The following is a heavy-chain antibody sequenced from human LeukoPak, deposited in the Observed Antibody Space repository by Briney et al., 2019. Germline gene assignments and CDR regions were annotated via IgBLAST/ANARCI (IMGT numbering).Heavy chain of an antibody. CDR1: GFTFSSYA. Sequence: PGGSLTLSCAGSGFTFSSYAMSWVRQAPGQGLEWVSVISDSGDYTSYADSVRGRFTISRDNSRNTLYPQMNSLRPEDTAVYYCAKDTSIGKYCTNGVCSPFDYWGQGTQVTVSS. V-gene: IGHV3-23*01. D-gene: IGHD2-8*01. CDR2: ISDSGDYT. CDR3: AKDTSIGKYCTNGVCSPFDY. J-gene: IGHJ4*02.